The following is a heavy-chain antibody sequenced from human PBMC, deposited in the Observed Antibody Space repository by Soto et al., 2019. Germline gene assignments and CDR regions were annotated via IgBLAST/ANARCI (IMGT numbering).Heavy chain of an antibody. D-gene: IGHD1-20*01. CDR1: GGSISSYY. CDR2: IYTSGST. CDR3: ARDLPDNWKNPGEWFDP. Sequence: QVQLQESGPGLVKPSETLSLTCTVSGGSISSYYWSWIRQPAGKGLEWIGRIYTSGSTNYNPSLKSRVTMSVDTSKNQFSLKLSSETAADTAVYYCARDLPDNWKNPGEWFDPWGQGSLVTVSS. V-gene: IGHV4-4*07. J-gene: IGHJ5*02.